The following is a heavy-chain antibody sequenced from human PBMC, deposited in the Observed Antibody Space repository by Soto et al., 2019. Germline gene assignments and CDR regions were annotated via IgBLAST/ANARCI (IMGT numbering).Heavy chain of an antibody. CDR2: ISPYNDYT. CDR3: GRGGYYDSSGSRNYDYSGIDV. CDR1: GYTFSSYG. J-gene: IGHJ6*01. V-gene: IGHV1-18*01. D-gene: IGHD3-22*01. Sequence: QVHLVQSGGEVKKPGASVKVFCKTSGYTFSSYGVNWVRQAPGRGLEWMRWISPYNDYTYYAQKFQGRVRMTTDTSTKTAYMEWRSLRSDDTAVYYCGRGGYYDSSGSRNYDYSGIDVWGQGTTVIVSS.